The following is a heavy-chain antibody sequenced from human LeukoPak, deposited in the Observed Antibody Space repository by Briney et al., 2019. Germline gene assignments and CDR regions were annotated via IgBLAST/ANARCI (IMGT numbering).Heavy chain of an antibody. CDR1: VYSFTGYF. CDR3: ARSGSTGYSLDY. J-gene: IGHJ4*02. D-gene: IGHD3-22*01. CDR2: IDPNTGDT. V-gene: IGHV1-2*02. Sequence: ASVRVSCKPSVYSFTGYFIHWVRQAPGEGLEWMACIDPNTGDTKYAQKFQGRVSMPRATSTRTAYMELSRPRSDDTAVYSCARSGSTGYSLDYWGQGPLVTVSS.